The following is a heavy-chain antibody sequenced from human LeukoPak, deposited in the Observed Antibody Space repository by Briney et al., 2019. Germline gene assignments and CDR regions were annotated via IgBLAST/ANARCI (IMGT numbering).Heavy chain of an antibody. J-gene: IGHJ4*02. D-gene: IGHD6-13*01. CDR1: SGSISSYY. Sequence: SETLSLTCTVSSGSISSYYWSWIRQPPGKGLEWIGYIYYSGSTNYNPSLKSRVTISVDTSKNQFSLKLSSVTAADTAVYYCARDRSSSFFDYWGQGTLVTVSS. CDR3: ARDRSSSFFDY. V-gene: IGHV4-59*01. CDR2: IYYSGST.